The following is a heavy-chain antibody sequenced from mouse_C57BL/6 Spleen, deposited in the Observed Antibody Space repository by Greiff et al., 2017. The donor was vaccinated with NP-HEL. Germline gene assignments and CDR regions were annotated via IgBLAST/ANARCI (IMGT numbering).Heavy chain of an antibody. J-gene: IGHJ2*01. Sequence: VKLMESGAELVKPGASVKISCKASGYAFSSYWMNWVKQRPGKGLEWIGQIYPGDGDTNYNGKFKGKATLTADKSSSTAYMQLSSLTSEDSAVYFCARGGGPRDYFDYWGQGTTLTVSS. CDR3: ARGGGPRDYFDY. CDR2: IYPGDGDT. V-gene: IGHV1-80*01. D-gene: IGHD3-3*01. CDR1: GYAFSSYW.